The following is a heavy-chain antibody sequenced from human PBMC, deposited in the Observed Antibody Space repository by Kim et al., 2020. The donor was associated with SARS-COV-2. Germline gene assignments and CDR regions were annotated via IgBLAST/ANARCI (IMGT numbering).Heavy chain of an antibody. CDR2: T. V-gene: IGHV1-46*01. CDR3: AREGYHNWFDP. J-gene: IGHJ5*02. Sequence: TSYAQKFQGRVTMTRDTSTSTVYMELSSLRSEDTAVYYCAREGYHNWFDPWGQGTLVTVSS. D-gene: IGHD1-1*01.